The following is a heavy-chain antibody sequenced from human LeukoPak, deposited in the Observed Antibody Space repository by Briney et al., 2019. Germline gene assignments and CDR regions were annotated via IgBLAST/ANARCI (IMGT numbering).Heavy chain of an antibody. CDR3: GRWTRDGYNSPIDY. J-gene: IGHJ4*02. D-gene: IGHD5-24*01. Sequence: GGSLRLSCAGSGLSFSNHAMTWVRQAPGKGLEYVAESSASGRDTYYADSVQGRFTISRDNSKNTLYLQMNSLRPEDTAEYYCGRWTRDGYNSPIDYWGQGTLVTVSS. CDR2: SSASGRDT. CDR1: GLSFSNHA. V-gene: IGHV3-23*01.